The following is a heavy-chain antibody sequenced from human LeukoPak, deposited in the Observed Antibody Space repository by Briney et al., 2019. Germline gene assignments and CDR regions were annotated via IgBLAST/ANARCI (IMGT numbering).Heavy chain of an antibody. CDR1: GGSFRGYF. CDR3: ARSKYHYGSAFNWFDP. Sequence: PSETLSLTGAVYGGSFRGYFWSWIRQPPGKGLEWIGEINHSGSTNYNPSLKSRVTISVDTSKNQFSLKLSSVTAADTAVYYCARSKYHYGSAFNWFDPWGQGTLVTVSS. CDR2: INHSGST. D-gene: IGHD3-10*01. J-gene: IGHJ5*02. V-gene: IGHV4-34*01.